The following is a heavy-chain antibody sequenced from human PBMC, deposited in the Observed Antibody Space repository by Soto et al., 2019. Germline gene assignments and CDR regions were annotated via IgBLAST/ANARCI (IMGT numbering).Heavy chain of an antibody. D-gene: IGHD1-1*01. CDR2: IIPIFGTP. CDR1: GGTFNNYV. J-gene: IGHJ4*02. V-gene: IGHV1-69*13. CDR3: AGRCEGSNCLVHLNY. Sequence: ASVKVSCKASGGTFNNYVINWVRQAPGQGLEWMAGIIPIFGTPNYAQKFQGRVTITADQSTSTAYMALHSLSSEDTPVYQCAGRCEGSNCLVHLNYWGQGTLVTVSS.